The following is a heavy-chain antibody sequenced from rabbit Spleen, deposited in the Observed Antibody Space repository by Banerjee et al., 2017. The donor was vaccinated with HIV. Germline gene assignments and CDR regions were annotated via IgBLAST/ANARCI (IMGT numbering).Heavy chain of an antibody. Sequence: QSLEESGGDLVKPGASLTLSCTASGFSFSNKAVMCWVRQAPGKGLEWIACINAITGKGVYATWAKGRFTISRTSSTTVTLQMTSLTAADTATYFCARDLTSVIGWNFNLWGPGTLVTVS. V-gene: IGHV1S40*01. CDR3: ARDLTSVIGWNFNL. J-gene: IGHJ4*01. CDR2: INAITGKG. CDR1: GFSFSNKAV. D-gene: IGHD1-1*01.